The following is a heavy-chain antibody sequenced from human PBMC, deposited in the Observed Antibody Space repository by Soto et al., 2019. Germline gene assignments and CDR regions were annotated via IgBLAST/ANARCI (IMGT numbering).Heavy chain of an antibody. V-gene: IGHV3-30*03. D-gene: IGHD5-12*01. CDR3: ARRHRGADFRRHFDL. Sequence: GGSLRLSCAASGFTFSSYGLNWVRQAPDKGLEWVAVISYDGTNKVYADSVKGRFTISRDNSKNTLYLQMNSLRPEDTAVYYCARRHRGADFRRHFDLWGQGTLVTVS. J-gene: IGHJ4*02. CDR1: GFTFSSYG. CDR2: ISYDGTNK.